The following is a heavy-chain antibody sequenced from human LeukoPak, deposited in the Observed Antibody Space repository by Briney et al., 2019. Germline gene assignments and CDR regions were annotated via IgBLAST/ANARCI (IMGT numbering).Heavy chain of an antibody. V-gene: IGHV3-66*01. CDR3: ARDPPAPYESSGSDY. J-gene: IGHJ4*02. Sequence: GGSLRLSCAASGFTVSSNYMSWVRQAPGKGLEWGSVIYSGGSTYYADSVEGRFTISRDNSKNTLYLQMNSPRDEDTAVYYCARDPPAPYESSGSDYWGQGTLVTVSS. D-gene: IGHD3-22*01. CDR1: GFTVSSNY. CDR2: IYSGGST.